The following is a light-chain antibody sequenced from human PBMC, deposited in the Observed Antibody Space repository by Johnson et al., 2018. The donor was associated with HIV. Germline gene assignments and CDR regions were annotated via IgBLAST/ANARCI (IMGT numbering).Light chain of an antibody. CDR1: SSNIGNNY. V-gene: IGLV1-51*01. CDR2: DNN. J-gene: IGLJ1*01. Sequence: QSVLTQPPSVSAAPGQKVTISCSGSSSNIGNNYVSWYQQLPGTAPKLLIYDNNKRPSGIPDRFSGSKSGTSATLGITGLQTGDEADHYCGTWDSSMRAGVFGSGTKVTGL. CDR3: GTWDSSMRAGV.